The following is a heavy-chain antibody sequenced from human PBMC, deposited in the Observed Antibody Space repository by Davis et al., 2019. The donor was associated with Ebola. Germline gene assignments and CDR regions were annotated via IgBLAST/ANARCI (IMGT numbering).Heavy chain of an antibody. CDR3: ARFLGGTSMAKTLDY. J-gene: IGHJ4*02. CDR1: GYSFTSYW. V-gene: IGHV5-10-1*01. D-gene: IGHD5-18*01. CDR2: IDPSDSYT. Sequence: GESLKISCKGSGYSFTSYWISWVRQMPGKGLEWMGRIDPSDSYTNYSPSFQGHVTISADKSISTAYLQWSSLKASDTAMYYCARFLGGTSMAKTLDYWGQGTLVTVSS.